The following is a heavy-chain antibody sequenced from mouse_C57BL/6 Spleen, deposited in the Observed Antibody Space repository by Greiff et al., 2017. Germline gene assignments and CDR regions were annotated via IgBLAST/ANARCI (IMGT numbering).Heavy chain of an antibody. D-gene: IGHD1-1*01. J-gene: IGHJ2*01. CDR3: AREYGRRVDD. CDR1: GYTFTSSW. Sequence: VQLQQPGAELVKPGASVKMSCKASGYTFTSSWITWVKPRPGQGLEWIGDIYPGSGRTNSNEKFKCKAPRTVDTSSSTAYMQLSSLTSEDSAVEYWAREYGRRVDDWGQGTTLTVSS. V-gene: IGHV1-55*01. CDR2: IYPGSGRT.